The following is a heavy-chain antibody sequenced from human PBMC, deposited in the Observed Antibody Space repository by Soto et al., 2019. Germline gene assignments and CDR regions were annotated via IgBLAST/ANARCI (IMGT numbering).Heavy chain of an antibody. D-gene: IGHD1-26*01. CDR3: ARSEGTIYSGSYYSAFDI. J-gene: IGHJ3*02. CDR2: INLSAGST. V-gene: IGHV1-46*01. CDR1: GHTFASYY. Sequence: CKASGHTFASYYMHWVRQAPGQGLEWIGIINLSAGSTSYAQKFQGRVTITRDTSTSTVYMELSSLRSEDTAVYYCARSEGTIYSGSYYSAFDIWGQGTMVTVSS.